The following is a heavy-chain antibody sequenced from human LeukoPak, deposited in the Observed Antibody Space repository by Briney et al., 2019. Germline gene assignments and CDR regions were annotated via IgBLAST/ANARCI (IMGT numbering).Heavy chain of an antibody. CDR3: AKGGSGSYYSFDS. V-gene: IGHV3-23*01. CDR2: ISAGGGTT. D-gene: IGHD1-26*01. J-gene: IGHJ4*02. CDR1: GFTFSSYG. Sequence: PGGSLRLSCAASGFTFSSYGMTWVRRAPGEGLEWVSIISAGGGTTFYADSVKGRFTISRDNSKNTLYLQMNSLRAEDTAVYYCAKGGSGSYYSFDSWGQGTLVTVSS.